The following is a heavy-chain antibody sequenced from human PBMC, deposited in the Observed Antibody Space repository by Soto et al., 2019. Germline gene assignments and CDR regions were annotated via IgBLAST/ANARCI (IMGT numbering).Heavy chain of an antibody. CDR3: ATGRNWNYWLFYFDY. V-gene: IGHV1-24*01. CDR2: FDPEDGET. Sequence: ASVKVSCKVSGYTLTELSMHWVRQAPGKGLEWMGGFDPEDGETIYAQKFQGRVTMTEDTSTDTAYMELSSLRSEDTAVYYCATGRNWNYWLFYFDYWGQGTLVTVSA. CDR1: GYTLTELS. J-gene: IGHJ4*02. D-gene: IGHD1-7*01.